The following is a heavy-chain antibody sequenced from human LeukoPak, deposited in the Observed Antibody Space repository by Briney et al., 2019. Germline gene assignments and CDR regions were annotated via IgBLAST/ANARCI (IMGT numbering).Heavy chain of an antibody. CDR3: ASKAATPYYYYYMDV. Sequence: GESLKISCKGSGYSFTSYWIGWLRQLPGKGLEWMGIIYPGDSDTRYSPSFQGQVTISADKSISTAYLQWSSLKASDTAMYYCASKAATPYYYYYMDVWGKGTTVTVSS. CDR2: IYPGDSDT. J-gene: IGHJ6*03. CDR1: GYSFTSYW. V-gene: IGHV5-51*01. D-gene: IGHD2-15*01.